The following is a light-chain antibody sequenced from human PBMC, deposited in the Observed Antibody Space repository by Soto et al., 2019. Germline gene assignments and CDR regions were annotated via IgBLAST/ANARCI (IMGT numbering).Light chain of an antibody. CDR3: QQYASSPT. CDR1: QSVSSN. V-gene: IGKV3-20*01. Sequence: EIVLTQSPGTLSLSPGERATLSCRASQSVSSNLAWYQQKPGQAPRRLIYGASRRATGIPDRFSGSGSGTDFTLTISRLEPEDFAVYYCQQYASSPTFGEGTRLEN. CDR2: GAS. J-gene: IGKJ5*01.